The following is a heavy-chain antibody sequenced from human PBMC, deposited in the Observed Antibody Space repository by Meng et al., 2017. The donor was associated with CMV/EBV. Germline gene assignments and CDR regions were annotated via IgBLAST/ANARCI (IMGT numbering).Heavy chain of an antibody. CDR2: ISATGNSL. V-gene: IGHV3-11*01. CDR3: ATEGGCSRSACYSR. J-gene: IGHJ4*02. CDR1: GFRFSDSY. Sequence: GESLKISCAASGFRFSDSYMTWIRQTPGKGLEWVAHISATGNSLSYADSVKGRFTISRDNAKNSLYLQMNSLRAEDTAVYYCATEGGCSRSACYSRWGQGTLVTVSS. D-gene: IGHD2-15*01.